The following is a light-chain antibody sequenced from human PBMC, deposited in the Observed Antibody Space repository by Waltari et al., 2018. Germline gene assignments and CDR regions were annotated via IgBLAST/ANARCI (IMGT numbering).Light chain of an antibody. J-gene: IGLJ1*01. CDR3: CSYAGSYTLYV. CDR1: GSEVSGYSY. Sequence: QSALTQPRSVSGSPGQSGTISSPGTGSEVSGYSYFSWYQQHPGKAPKLMIYDVSKRPSGVPDRFSGSKSGNTASLTISGLQAEDEADYYCCSYAGSYTLYVFGTGTKVTVL. CDR2: DVS. V-gene: IGLV2-11*01.